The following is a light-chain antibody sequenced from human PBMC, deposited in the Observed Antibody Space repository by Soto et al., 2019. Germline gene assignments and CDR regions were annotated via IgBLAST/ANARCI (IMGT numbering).Light chain of an antibody. CDR2: GAS. Sequence: EIVMTQSPATLSVSPGERATLSCRASQSVSSNYLAWYQQKPGQAPRLLIYGASSRATGIPDRFSGSGSGTDFTLTISRLEPEDFAVYYCQQYGSSPPTWTFGQGTKVDIK. J-gene: IGKJ1*01. CDR3: QQYGSSPPTWT. V-gene: IGKV3-20*01. CDR1: QSVSSNY.